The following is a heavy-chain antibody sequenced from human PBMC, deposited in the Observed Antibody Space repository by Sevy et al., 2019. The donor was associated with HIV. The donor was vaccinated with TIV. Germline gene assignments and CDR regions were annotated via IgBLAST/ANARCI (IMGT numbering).Heavy chain of an antibody. CDR1: GFTFSSYG. CDR3: ARGKAALPGYYYGMDV. D-gene: IGHD6-6*01. V-gene: IGHV3-33*08. Sequence: GGSLRLSCAAPGFTFSSYGMHWVRQAPGKGLEWVALIWYDGSNTYYADSVKGRFSISRDNSKNTLYLQMNSLRAEDTAVYYCARGKAALPGYYYGMDVWGQGTTVTVSS. J-gene: IGHJ6*02. CDR2: IWYDGSNT.